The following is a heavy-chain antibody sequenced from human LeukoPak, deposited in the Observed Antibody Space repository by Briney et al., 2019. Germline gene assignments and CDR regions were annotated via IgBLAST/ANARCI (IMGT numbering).Heavy chain of an antibody. D-gene: IGHD3-9*01. V-gene: IGHV3-74*01. J-gene: IGHJ4*02. CDR2: ISGDGSST. Sequence: GGSLRLSCAASRFTFSSYWMHWVRQAPGKGLVWVSRISGDGSSTTYADSVKGRFTISRDNAKNTLYLQINSLRADDTAVYYCARAPGAGYDYWGQGTLVTVSS. CDR1: RFTFSSYW. CDR3: ARAPGAGYDY.